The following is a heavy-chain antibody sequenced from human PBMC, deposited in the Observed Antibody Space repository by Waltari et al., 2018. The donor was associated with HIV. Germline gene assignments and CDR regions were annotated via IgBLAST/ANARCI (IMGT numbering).Heavy chain of an antibody. CDR2: IWYDGSKK. CDR3: ARVTGNTEGSWFDP. CDR1: GFTFNNYG. D-gene: IGHD1-7*01. Sequence: QVQLVESGGGVVQPAKSLRLSCAASGFTFNNYGMVWVRKAPGKGRGGVAVIWYDGSKKYYADSVKGRFTISKDNSKNTLHLQMNSLRAEDTAVYYCARVTGNTEGSWFDPWGQGTLVTVSS. J-gene: IGHJ5*02. V-gene: IGHV3-33*01.